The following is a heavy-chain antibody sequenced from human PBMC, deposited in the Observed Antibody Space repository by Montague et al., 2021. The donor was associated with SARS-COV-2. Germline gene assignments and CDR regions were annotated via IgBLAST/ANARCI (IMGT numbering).Heavy chain of an antibody. Sequence: SETLSLTCAVSGDSIMTANWWSWVRQPPGKGLEWIGEIYQSGSTNYKPSLKSRVTMSIDKSKNQFSLELNSVTAADTALYYCVRAGGLDNRPPVWGQGALVIVSS. CDR2: IYQSGST. J-gene: IGHJ4*02. CDR1: GDSIMTANW. D-gene: IGHD3/OR15-3a*01. V-gene: IGHV4-4*02. CDR3: VRAGGLDNRPPV.